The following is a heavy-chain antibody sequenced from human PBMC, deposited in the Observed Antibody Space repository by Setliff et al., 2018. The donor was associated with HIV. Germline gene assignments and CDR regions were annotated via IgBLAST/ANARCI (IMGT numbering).Heavy chain of an antibody. D-gene: IGHD6-13*01. CDR3: ARGLPADGYAFDL. CDR2: IYYSGST. Sequence: SETLSLTCTVSGGSISSSSYYWGWIRQPPGKGLEWIGTIYYSGSTYYNPSLKSRLRMSVDTSKNQFTLKVISMTAADTAVYYCARGLPADGYAFDLWGQGTMVTVSS. V-gene: IGHV4-39*06. CDR1: GGSISSSSYY. J-gene: IGHJ3*01.